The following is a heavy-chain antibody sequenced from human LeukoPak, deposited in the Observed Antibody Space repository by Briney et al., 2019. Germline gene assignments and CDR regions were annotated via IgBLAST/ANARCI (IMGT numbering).Heavy chain of an antibody. J-gene: IGHJ6*03. Sequence: SGGSLRLSCAASGFTFDDYGMSWVRQAPGKGLEWVSGINWNGGSTGYADSVKGRFTISRDNAKNSLYLQMNSLRAEDTALYYCARELLDEYYYYYYMDVWGKGTTVTVSS. CDR3: ARELLDEYYYYYYMDV. CDR1: GFTFDDYG. CDR2: INWNGGST. D-gene: IGHD1-1*01. V-gene: IGHV3-20*04.